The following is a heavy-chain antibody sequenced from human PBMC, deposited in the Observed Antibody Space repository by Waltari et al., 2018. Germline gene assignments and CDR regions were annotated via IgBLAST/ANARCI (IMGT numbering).Heavy chain of an antibody. J-gene: IGHJ5*02. CDR3: ARNTSGWYDN. Sequence: QVQLQESGPGLVRPSGPLSLTCSVSGGSMNSYYWGWIRQPPGKGLEWIGDIYYSGSTTYNPSLKSRVTISVDTSKNHFSMELTSVTAADTAVYYCARNTSGWYDNWGQGTLVTVSS. D-gene: IGHD6-19*01. CDR2: IYYSGST. V-gene: IGHV4-59*01. CDR1: GGSMNSYY.